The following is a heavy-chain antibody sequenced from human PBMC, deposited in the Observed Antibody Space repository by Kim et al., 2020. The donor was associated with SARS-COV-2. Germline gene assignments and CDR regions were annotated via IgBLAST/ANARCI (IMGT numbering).Heavy chain of an antibody. J-gene: IGHJ4*02. V-gene: IGHV4-34*01. CDR1: GGSFSGYY. D-gene: IGHD3-10*01. CDR3: ARQGRITMVRGVIIEEDAGRLDY. CDR2: IKHSGST. Sequence: SETLSLTCAVYGGSFSGYYWSWIRQPPGKGLEWIGEIKHSGSTNYNLSLKSRVTISVDTSKNQFSLKLSSVTAADTAVYYCARQGRITMVRGVIIEEDAGRLDYWGQGTLVTVSS.